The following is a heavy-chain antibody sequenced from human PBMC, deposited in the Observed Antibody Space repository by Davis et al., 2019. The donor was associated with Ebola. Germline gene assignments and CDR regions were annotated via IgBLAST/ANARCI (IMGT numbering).Heavy chain of an antibody. CDR2: ISSSASYK. Sequence: PGGSLRLSCAASGFTFSVYYMSWIRQAPGKGPEWVSSISSSASYKNYADSVKGRFTISRDDAKKSLYLQMDSLRAEGTAVYYCAQQLGDYGGNALRYWGQGTLVTVSS. J-gene: IGHJ4*02. D-gene: IGHD4-23*01. CDR3: AQQLGDYGGNALRY. V-gene: IGHV3-11*06. CDR1: GFTFSVYY.